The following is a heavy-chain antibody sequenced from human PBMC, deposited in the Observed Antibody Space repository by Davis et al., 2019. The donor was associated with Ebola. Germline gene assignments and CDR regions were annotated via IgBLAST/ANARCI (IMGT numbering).Heavy chain of an antibody. CDR3: ARVSSSSWYGYYGMDV. D-gene: IGHD6-13*01. CDR2: IYYSGST. J-gene: IGHJ6*02. V-gene: IGHV4-59*11. Sequence: SETLSLTCTVSGGSISSHYWSWIRQPPGKGLEWIGYIYYSGSTNYNPSLKSRVTISVDTSKNQFSLKLSSVTAADTAVYYCARVSSSSWYGYYGMDVWGQGTTVTVSS. CDR1: GGSISSHY.